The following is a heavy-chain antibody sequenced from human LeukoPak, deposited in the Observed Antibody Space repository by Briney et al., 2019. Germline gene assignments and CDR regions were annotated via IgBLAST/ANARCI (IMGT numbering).Heavy chain of an antibody. CDR3: VILTGYQLSY. CDR1: GFTVSSNY. D-gene: IGHD3-9*01. Sequence: PGGSLRLSCAASGFTVSSNYMNWVRQAPGKGLEWVSVIYSGGSTYYADSVKGRFTISRDNSKNTLYLQMNSLRAEDTAVYYCVILTGYQLSYWGQGTLVTVSS. V-gene: IGHV3-66*01. J-gene: IGHJ4*02. CDR2: IYSGGST.